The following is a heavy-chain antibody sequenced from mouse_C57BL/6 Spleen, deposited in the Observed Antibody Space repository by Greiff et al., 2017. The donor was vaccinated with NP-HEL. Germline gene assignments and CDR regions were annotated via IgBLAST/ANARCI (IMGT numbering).Heavy chain of an antibody. D-gene: IGHD2-3*01. CDR2: IHPNSGST. CDR3: AKDDGYYPSYWYFDV. V-gene: IGHV1-64*01. J-gene: IGHJ1*03. CDR1: GYTFTSYW. Sequence: QVQLQQPGAELVKPGASVKLSCKASGYTFTSYWMHWVKQRPGQGLEWIGMIHPNSGSTNYNEKFKSKATLTVDKSSSTAYMQLSSLTSEDSAVYYCAKDDGYYPSYWYFDVWGTGTTVTVSS.